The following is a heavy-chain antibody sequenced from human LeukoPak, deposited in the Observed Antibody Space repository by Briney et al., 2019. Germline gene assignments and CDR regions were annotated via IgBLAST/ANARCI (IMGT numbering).Heavy chain of an antibody. D-gene: IGHD5-18*01. CDR1: GFTFSSYW. CDR3: ARDRSGYSYGYDAFDI. J-gene: IGHJ3*02. CDR2: IKQDGGEK. Sequence: GSLRLSCAASGFTFSSYWMSWVRQAPGKGLEWVANIKQDGGEKYYVDSVKGRFTISRDNAKNSLYLQMNSLRAEDTAVYYCARDRSGYSYGYDAFDIWGQGTMVTVSS. V-gene: IGHV3-7*01.